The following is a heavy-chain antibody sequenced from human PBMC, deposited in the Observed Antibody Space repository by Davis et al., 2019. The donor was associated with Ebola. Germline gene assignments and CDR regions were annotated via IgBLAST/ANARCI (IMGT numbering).Heavy chain of an antibody. CDR3: VRAVFHEVLDY. J-gene: IGHJ4*02. V-gene: IGHV3-30*04. CDR2: VSHSERER. CDR1: GFTFRNYA. D-gene: IGHD3-3*01. Sequence: GESLKISCAASGFTFRNYAMHWVRQAPGKGLEWVAVVSHSERERFYADSVKGRFTISRDNSENTLYLQMSSLTVDDTAVYYCVRAVFHEVLDYWGQGTPVTVPS.